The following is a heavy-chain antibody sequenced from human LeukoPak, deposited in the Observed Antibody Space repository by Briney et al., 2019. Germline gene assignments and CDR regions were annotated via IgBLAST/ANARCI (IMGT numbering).Heavy chain of an antibody. Sequence: ASVKVSCKASGGTFSSYGISWVRQAPGQGLEWMGWISAYNGNTNYAQKLQGRVTMTTDTSTSTAYMELRSLRSDDTAVYYCARDLKSRFLEWLPYYYYYGMDVWGQGTTVTVSS. CDR3: ARDLKSRFLEWLPYYYYYGMDV. CDR1: GGTFSSYG. J-gene: IGHJ6*02. D-gene: IGHD3-3*01. V-gene: IGHV1-18*01. CDR2: ISAYNGNT.